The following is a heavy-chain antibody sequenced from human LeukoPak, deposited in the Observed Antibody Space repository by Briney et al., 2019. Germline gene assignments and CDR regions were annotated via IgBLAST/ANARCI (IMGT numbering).Heavy chain of an antibody. J-gene: IGHJ4*02. Sequence: GGSLRLSCAASGFSFSDCAMSWVRQAPGKGLEWVSSISSTSSYIYYADSVKGRFTISRDNAQKSLYLQMNSLRAEDTAVYYCARVGYSSGWYFDYWGQGTLVTVSS. D-gene: IGHD6-19*01. CDR3: ARVGYSSGWYFDY. CDR1: GFSFSDCA. V-gene: IGHV3-21*01. CDR2: ISSTSSYI.